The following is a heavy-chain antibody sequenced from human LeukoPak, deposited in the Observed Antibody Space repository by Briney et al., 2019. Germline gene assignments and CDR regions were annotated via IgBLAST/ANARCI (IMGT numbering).Heavy chain of an antibody. CDR1: GFTFSSYS. CDR3: ARDRRGYSYGLDY. D-gene: IGHD5-18*01. J-gene: IGHJ4*02. Sequence: GGSLRLSCAASGFTFSSYSMNWVRQAPGKGLEWDSCISSTSSYIYYADSVKGRFTISRDNTKNSLYLRMNSLRAEDTAVYYCARDRRGYSYGLDYWGQDTLITVSS. V-gene: IGHV3-21*01. CDR2: ISSTSSYI.